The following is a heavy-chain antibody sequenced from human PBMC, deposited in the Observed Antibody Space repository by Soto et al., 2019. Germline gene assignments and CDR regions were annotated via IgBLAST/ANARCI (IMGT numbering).Heavy chain of an antibody. Sequence: GGSLRLSCVGSDFSLSGFYMSWVRQAPGKGLEWLSFISMSGSYKTYAASVEGRFTISRDNVKNILYLQMDSLRVEDTAVYYCASIGHCSNGQCHPFDYWGQGTQVTFSS. D-gene: IGHD2-8*01. CDR1: DFSLSGFY. CDR3: ASIGHCSNGQCHPFDY. J-gene: IGHJ4*02. CDR2: ISMSGSYK. V-gene: IGHV3-11*06.